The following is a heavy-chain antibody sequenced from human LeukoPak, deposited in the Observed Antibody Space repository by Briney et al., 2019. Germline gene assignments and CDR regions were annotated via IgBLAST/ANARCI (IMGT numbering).Heavy chain of an antibody. D-gene: IGHD3-22*01. CDR1: GGTFSSYA. Sequence: ASVKVSCXASGGTFSSYAISWVRQAPGQGLEWMGGIIPIFGTANYAQKFQGRVTITADESTSTAYMELSSPRSEDTAVYYRAREPTHYYDSSGPTSFDYWGQGTLVTVSS. J-gene: IGHJ4*02. V-gene: IGHV1-69*13. CDR2: IIPIFGTA. CDR3: AREPTHYYDSSGPTSFDY.